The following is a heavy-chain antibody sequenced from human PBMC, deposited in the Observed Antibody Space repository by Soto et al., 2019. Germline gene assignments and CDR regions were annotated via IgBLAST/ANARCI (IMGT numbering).Heavy chain of an antibody. CDR3: ARWNVEHDSYGYF. J-gene: IGHJ4*02. V-gene: IGHV3-30-3*01. D-gene: IGHD5-18*01. CDR2: ISYDGSNK. Sequence: HPGGSLRLSCAASGFTFSSYPMHWVRQAPGKGLEWVALISYDGSNKYYADSVKGRLTISRDNSKNTLYLQMNSLRAEDTAVYYCARWNVEHDSYGYFWGQGTPVTVSS. CDR1: GFTFSSYP.